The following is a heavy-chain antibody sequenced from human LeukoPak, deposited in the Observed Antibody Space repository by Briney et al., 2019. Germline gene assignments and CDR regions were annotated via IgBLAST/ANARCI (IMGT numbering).Heavy chain of an antibody. Sequence: PSETLSLTCTVSGGSGDSINTYYWNWIRQPPGKGLEWIGYVYYRVNTNYNPSLKSRLTISVDTSKSQFSLKVSSVTAALWAVDHCARAQTRGNNWYFDYWGQGTLVTVSS. V-gene: IGHV4-59*01. CDR3: ARAQTRGNNWYFDY. CDR2: VYYRVNT. J-gene: IGHJ4*02. CDR1: GGSGDSINTYY. D-gene: IGHD1-1*01.